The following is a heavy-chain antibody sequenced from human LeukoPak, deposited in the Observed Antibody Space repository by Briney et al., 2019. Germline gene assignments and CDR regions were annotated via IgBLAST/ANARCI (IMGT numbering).Heavy chain of an antibody. CDR1: GFTFEEHA. CDR3: AKDYVRDGYNYGVFQN. CDR2: ISGDGGST. D-gene: IGHD5-24*01. Sequence: GGSLRLSCAASGFTFEEHAMHWVRQAPGKGVEGVSLISGDGGSTYYVVSVKGRFTISRDNSKNSLYLHMNSLTTEDTALYYCAKDYVRDGYNYGVFQNWGRGTLVTVSS. J-gene: IGHJ4*02. V-gene: IGHV3-43*02.